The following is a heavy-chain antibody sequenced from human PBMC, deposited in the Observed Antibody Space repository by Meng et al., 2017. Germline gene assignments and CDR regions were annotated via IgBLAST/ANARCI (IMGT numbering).Heavy chain of an antibody. J-gene: IGHJ6*02. V-gene: IGHV3-23*01. Sequence: GESLKISCAASGFTFSSYAMSWVRQAPGKGLEWVSAISGSGGSTYYADSVKGRFTISRDNSKNTLDLQMNSLRTEDKAVYYCAKQEQKLVLWYYGMDVWGQGTTVTVSS. CDR2: ISGSGGST. CDR1: GFTFSSYA. D-gene: IGHD6-13*01. CDR3: AKQEQKLVLWYYGMDV.